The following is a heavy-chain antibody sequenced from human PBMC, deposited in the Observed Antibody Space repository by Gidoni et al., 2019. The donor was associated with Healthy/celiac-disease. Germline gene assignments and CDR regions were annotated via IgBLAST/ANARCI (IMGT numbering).Heavy chain of an antibody. CDR3: ARLPGSGWYGYFDY. CDR1: DGSISSYY. J-gene: IGHJ4*02. Sequence: QVQLQESGPGLVKPSETLSLTCTVSDGSISSYYWSWIRQPPGQGLEWSGYIYYSGSTNYNPSLKSRVTISVDTSKNQFSLKLSSVTAADTAVYYCARLPGSGWYGYFDYWGQGTLVTVSS. V-gene: IGHV4-59*12. D-gene: IGHD6-19*01. CDR2: IYYSGST.